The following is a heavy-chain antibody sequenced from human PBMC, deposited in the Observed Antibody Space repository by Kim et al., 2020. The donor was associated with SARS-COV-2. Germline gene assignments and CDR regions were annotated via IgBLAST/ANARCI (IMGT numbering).Heavy chain of an antibody. CDR3: ARDPGYSGYDSYLGGYFDY. Sequence: GGSLRLSCAASGFTFSSYSMNWVRQAPGKGLEWVSYISSSSSTIYYADSVKGRFTISRDNAKNSLYLQMNSLRDEDTAVYYCARDPGYSGYDSYLGGYFDYWGQGTLVTVSS. J-gene: IGHJ4*02. D-gene: IGHD5-12*01. CDR2: ISSSSSTI. CDR1: GFTFSSYS. V-gene: IGHV3-48*02.